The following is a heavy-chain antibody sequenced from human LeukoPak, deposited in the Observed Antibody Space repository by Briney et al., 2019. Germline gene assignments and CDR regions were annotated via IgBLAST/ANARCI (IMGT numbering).Heavy chain of an antibody. CDR1: GFTFSSYG. J-gene: IGHJ4*02. V-gene: IGHV3-30*18. Sequence: GGSLRLSCAASGFTFSSYGMHWVRQAPGEGLEWVAVISYDGSNKYYADSVKGRFTISRDNSKNTLYLQMNSLRAEDTAVYYCAKGDYGDYGRHYSDYWGQGTLVTVSS. D-gene: IGHD4-17*01. CDR2: ISYDGSNK. CDR3: AKGDYGDYGRHYSDY.